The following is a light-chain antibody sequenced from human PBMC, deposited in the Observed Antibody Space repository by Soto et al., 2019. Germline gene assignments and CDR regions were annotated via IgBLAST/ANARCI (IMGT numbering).Light chain of an antibody. Sequence: QTVVTQSPSGSASPGASVKLTCTLSSGHSDYAIAWHQQQPEKGPRYLMKVTSDGSHTKGDGIPDRFSGSSSGADRYLTISSLRSDDEADYYCQAWGTGGVFGGGTQLTVL. CDR2: VTSDGSH. J-gene: IGLJ3*02. V-gene: IGLV4-69*01. CDR3: QAWGTGGV. CDR1: SGHSDYA.